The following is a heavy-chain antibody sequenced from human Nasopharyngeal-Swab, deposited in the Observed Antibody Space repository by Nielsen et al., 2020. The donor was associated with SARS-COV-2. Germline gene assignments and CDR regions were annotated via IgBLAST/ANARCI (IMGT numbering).Heavy chain of an antibody. D-gene: IGHD5-12*01. J-gene: IGHJ3*02. CDR2: ISTTTATI. Sequence: VRQAPGKGLEWISYISTTTATIYYANSVKGRFTISRDNAKNSLYLQMSSLRAEDTAVYYCAREVPYSGHDDAFDIWGQGTMVTVSS. CDR3: AREVPYSGHDDAFDI. V-gene: IGHV3-48*03.